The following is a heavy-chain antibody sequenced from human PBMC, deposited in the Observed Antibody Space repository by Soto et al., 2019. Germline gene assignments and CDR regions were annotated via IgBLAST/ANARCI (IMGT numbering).Heavy chain of an antibody. J-gene: IGHJ6*02. D-gene: IGHD3-9*01. CDR1: GYTFTGYY. Sequence: ASVKVSCKASGYTFTGYYMHWVRQAPGQGLEWMGWINPNSGGTNYAPKFQGWVTMTRDTSISTAYMELSRLRSDDTAVYYCARDPGYDILTGYYPRNGMDVWGQGTTVTVSS. CDR2: INPNSGGT. CDR3: ARDPGYDILTGYYPRNGMDV. V-gene: IGHV1-2*04.